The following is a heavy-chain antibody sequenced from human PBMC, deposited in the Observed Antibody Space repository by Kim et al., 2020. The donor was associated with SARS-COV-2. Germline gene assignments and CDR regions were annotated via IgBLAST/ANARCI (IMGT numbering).Heavy chain of an antibody. CDR1: GFTFSSYA. CDR3: ARDGRNYYDSSGYPTWYFDL. V-gene: IGHV3-30-3*01. Sequence: GGSLRLSCAASGFTFSSYAMHWVRQAPGKGLEWVAVISYDGSNKYYADSVKGRFTISRDNSKNTLYLQMNSLRAEDTAVYYCARDGRNYYDSSGYPTWYFDLWGRGTLVTVSS. CDR2: ISYDGSNK. D-gene: IGHD3-22*01. J-gene: IGHJ2*01.